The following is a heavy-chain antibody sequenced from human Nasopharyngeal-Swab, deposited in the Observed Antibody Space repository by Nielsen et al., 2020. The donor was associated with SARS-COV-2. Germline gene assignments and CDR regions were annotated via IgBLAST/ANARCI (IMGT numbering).Heavy chain of an antibody. CDR1: GGSISSSSYY. J-gene: IGHJ6*02. Sequence: SETLSLTCTVSGGSISSSSYYWGWIRQPPGKGLEWIGSIYYSGSTYYNPSLKSRVTISVDTSKNQFSLKLSSMTAADTAVYYCARAPSVYYYGMDVWGQGTTVTVSS. CDR2: IYYSGST. CDR3: ARAPSVYYYGMDV. V-gene: IGHV4-39*01.